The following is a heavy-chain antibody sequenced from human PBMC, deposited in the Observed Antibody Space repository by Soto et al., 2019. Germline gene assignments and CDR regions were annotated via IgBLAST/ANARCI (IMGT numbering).Heavy chain of an antibody. CDR2: ISGSGGST. D-gene: IGHD3-22*01. V-gene: IGHV3-23*01. CDR1: GFTFSSYA. Sequence: PGGSLRLSCAASGFTFSSYAMSWVRQAPGKGQEWVSAISGSGGSTTYADSVKCWFMISRDNSKSTLYLQMNSLRAEDTAVYYYAKGLFSITMIVVVIDDAFDIWGQGTMITVSS. CDR3: AKGLFSITMIVVVIDDAFDI. J-gene: IGHJ3*02.